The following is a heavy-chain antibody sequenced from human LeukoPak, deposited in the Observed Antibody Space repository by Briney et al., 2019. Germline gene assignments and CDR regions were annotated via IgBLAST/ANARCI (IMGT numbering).Heavy chain of an antibody. CDR2: IKTKTDSESI. CDR3: TTGAAPHN. D-gene: IGHD2-15*01. J-gene: IGHJ4*02. Sequence: GGSLRLSCAASGFTFSNAWMNWVRQAPGKGLEWVGRIKTKTDSESINYAAPVKGRFTVLRDDSKNTLYLQMNSLKTEDTAVYYCTTGAAPHNWGQGTLVTVSS. CDR1: GFTFSNAW. V-gene: IGHV3-15*07.